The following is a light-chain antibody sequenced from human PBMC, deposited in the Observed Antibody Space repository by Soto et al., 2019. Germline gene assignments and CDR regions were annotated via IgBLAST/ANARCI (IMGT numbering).Light chain of an antibody. CDR1: SFNIGAGYD. CDR3: QSYDSSLSGSVV. J-gene: IGLJ2*01. Sequence: QSVLTQPPSVSGAPGQRVTISCTGSSFNIGAGYDVHWYQQLPRTAPKLLIYRNTNRPSGVPDRFSGAKSGTSASLAITGLQAEDEADYYCQSYDSSLSGSVVFGGGTKLTVL. V-gene: IGLV1-40*01. CDR2: RNT.